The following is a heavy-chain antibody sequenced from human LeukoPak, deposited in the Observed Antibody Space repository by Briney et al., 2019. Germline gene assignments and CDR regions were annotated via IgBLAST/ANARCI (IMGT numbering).Heavy chain of an antibody. J-gene: IGHJ4*02. Sequence: GASVKVSCKASGGTFSSYAISWVRQAPGQGLEWMGGIIPIFGTANYAQKFQGRVTITADESTSTAYMELSSLRSEDTAVYYCARVGDIVATKHNYYFDYWGQGTLVTVSS. D-gene: IGHD5-12*01. CDR2: IIPIFGTA. CDR3: ARVGDIVATKHNYYFDY. V-gene: IGHV1-69*13. CDR1: GGTFSSYA.